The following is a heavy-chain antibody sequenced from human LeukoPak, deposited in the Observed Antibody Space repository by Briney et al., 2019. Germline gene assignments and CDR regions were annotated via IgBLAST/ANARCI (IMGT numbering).Heavy chain of an antibody. CDR2: ISRSSSYI. J-gene: IGHJ6*04. V-gene: IGHV3-21*01. D-gene: IGHD3-10*02. CDR1: GFAFSSYE. Sequence: GGSLRLSCAVSGFAFSSYEMNWVRQAPGKGLEWVSSISRSSSYINYADSLKGRFTISRDNAKNSLYLQMNSLRAEDTAVYYCAELGITMIGGVWGKGTTVTISS. CDR3: AELGITMIGGV.